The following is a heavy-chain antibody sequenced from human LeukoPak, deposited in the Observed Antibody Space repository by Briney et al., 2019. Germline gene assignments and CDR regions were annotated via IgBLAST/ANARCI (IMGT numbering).Heavy chain of an antibody. J-gene: IGHJ4*02. D-gene: IGHD1-14*01. Sequence: ASVKVSCKASGYTFTSYYIHWVRQAPGQGLEWMGIINPSGGSTSYAQKFQGRVTMTRDTSTSTVYMELSSLRSEDTVVYYCAQGRTSEESYFDYWGQETLVTVSS. CDR2: INPSGGST. V-gene: IGHV1-46*01. CDR1: GYTFTSYY. CDR3: AQGRTSEESYFDY.